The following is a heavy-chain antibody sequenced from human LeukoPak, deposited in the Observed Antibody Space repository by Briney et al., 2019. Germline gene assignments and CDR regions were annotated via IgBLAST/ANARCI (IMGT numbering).Heavy chain of an antibody. CDR3: ARVACSGITCYSDFDC. D-gene: IGHD2-15*01. CDR1: GGSFRGYY. CDR2: IYQTGTT. J-gene: IGHJ4*02. Sequence: SETLSLTCAVYGGSFRGYYWSWIRQPPGKGLEWLGEIYQTGTTNYNPSLKSRLTISVDTSKNQFSLNLRSVTAADTAVYYCARVACSGITCYSDFDCWGQGTQLTVSS. V-gene: IGHV4-34*01.